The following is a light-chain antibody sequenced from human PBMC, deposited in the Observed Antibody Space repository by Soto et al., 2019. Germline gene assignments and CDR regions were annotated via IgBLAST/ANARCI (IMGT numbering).Light chain of an antibody. J-gene: IGKJ1*01. CDR2: ASS. CDR1: QSISIY. CDR3: QQTYSNPRT. Sequence: DIQMTQSPSSLSASVGDRVTITCRTSQSISIYLNWSQQIPGKAPKLLIYASSNLHTGVPSRFSGSASGTDFTLTISSPQPEDSATYYCQQTYSNPRTFGQGTKVDI. V-gene: IGKV1-39*01.